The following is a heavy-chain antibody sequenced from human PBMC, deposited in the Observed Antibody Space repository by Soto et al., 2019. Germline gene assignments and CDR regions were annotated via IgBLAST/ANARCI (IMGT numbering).Heavy chain of an antibody. CDR2: ISWNSGSI. CDR1: GFTFDDYA. Sequence: DVQLVESGGGLVQPGRSLRLSCAASGFTFDDYAMHWVRQAPGKGLEWVSGISWNSGSIGYADSVKGRFTISRDNAKNSLYLQMNSLRAEDTALYYCAKEGRGCSGGSCYRNWFDPWGQGTLVTVSS. CDR3: AKEGRGCSGGSCYRNWFDP. V-gene: IGHV3-9*01. J-gene: IGHJ5*02. D-gene: IGHD2-15*01.